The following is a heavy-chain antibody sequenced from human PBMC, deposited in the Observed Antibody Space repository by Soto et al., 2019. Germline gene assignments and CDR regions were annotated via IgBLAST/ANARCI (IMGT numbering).Heavy chain of an antibody. CDR2: IYYSGST. Sequence: SETLSLTCTVSGGSVSSGSYYWSWIRQPPGKGLEWIGYIYYSGSTNYNPSLKSRVTISVDTSKNQFSLKLSSVTAADTAVYYCARDDSSRIYYYGMDVWGQGTTVTVSS. CDR1: GGSVSSGSYY. D-gene: IGHD2-21*01. V-gene: IGHV4-61*01. CDR3: ARDDSSRIYYYGMDV. J-gene: IGHJ6*01.